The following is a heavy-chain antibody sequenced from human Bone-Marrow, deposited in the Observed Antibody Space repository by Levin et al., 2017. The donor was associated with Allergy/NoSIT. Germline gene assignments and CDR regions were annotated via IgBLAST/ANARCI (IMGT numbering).Heavy chain of an antibody. Sequence: PSETLSLTCAASGFTVSSNYMSWVRQAPGKGLEWVSVIYSGGSTYYADSVKGRFTISRDNSKNTLYLQMNSLRAEDTAVYYCARLSGSYDYYFDYWGQGTLVTVSS. J-gene: IGHJ4*02. D-gene: IGHD1-26*01. CDR3: ARLSGSYDYYFDY. CDR1: GFTVSSNY. V-gene: IGHV3-53*01. CDR2: IYSGGST.